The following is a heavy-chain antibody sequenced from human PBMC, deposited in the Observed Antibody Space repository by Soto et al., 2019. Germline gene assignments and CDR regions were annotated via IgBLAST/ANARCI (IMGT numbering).Heavy chain of an antibody. Sequence: WWSMRLSCAASGFTFTNYAMTWVRQAPGKGLEWVSTISGSGGDTYYAGSIKGRFTISRDNYKKTVYLQMNSLRAEDTATYYCAERYCTTTTCLRESDYSSQGTWVIVSS. CDR3: AERYCTTTTCLRESDY. J-gene: IGHJ4*02. CDR2: ISGSGGDT. V-gene: IGHV3-23*01. CDR1: GFTFTNYA. D-gene: IGHD2-8*01.